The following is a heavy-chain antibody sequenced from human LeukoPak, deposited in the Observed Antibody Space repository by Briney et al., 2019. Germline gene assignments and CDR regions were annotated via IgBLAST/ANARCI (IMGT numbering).Heavy chain of an antibody. D-gene: IGHD6-19*01. V-gene: IGHV1-69*05. CDR2: IIPIFGTA. Sequence: GASVKVSCKASGGTFSSYAISWVRQAPGQGLEWMGGIIPIFGTANYAQKFQGRDTITTDESTSTAYMELSSLRSEDTAVYYCACTATKYSSGWYVAHDYWGQGTLVTVSS. CDR1: GGTFSSYA. CDR3: ACTATKYSSGWYVAHDY. J-gene: IGHJ4*02.